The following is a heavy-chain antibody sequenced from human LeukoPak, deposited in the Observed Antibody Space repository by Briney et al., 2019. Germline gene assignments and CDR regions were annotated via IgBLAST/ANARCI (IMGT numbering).Heavy chain of an antibody. CDR1: GFTFSYYY. J-gene: IGHJ6*02. V-gene: IGHV3-11*01. D-gene: IGHD4-17*01. CDR2: ISSSGSTI. Sequence: GGSLRLSCAASGFTFSYYYMSWIRQAPGKGLEWVSYISSSGSTIYYADSVKGRFTISRDNAKNSLYLTMNSMRAEDTAVYYCERDTDYGDYVLVYYGMDVWGQGTTVTVSS. CDR3: ERDTDYGDYVLVYYGMDV.